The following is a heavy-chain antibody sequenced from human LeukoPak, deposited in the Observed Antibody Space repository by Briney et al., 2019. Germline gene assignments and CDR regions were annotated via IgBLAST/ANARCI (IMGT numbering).Heavy chain of an antibody. V-gene: IGHV3-23*01. CDR1: GFTFSSYA. CDR3: AKDSRYSGSSSDY. Sequence: GGSLRLSCAASGFTFSSYAMSWVRQAPAKGLEWVSGISGSGDSTFYADSVKGRFTISRDNSKDTLYLQMNSLRAEDTAVYYCAKDSRYSGSSSDYWGQGTLVTVSS. D-gene: IGHD1-26*01. J-gene: IGHJ4*02. CDR2: ISGSGDST.